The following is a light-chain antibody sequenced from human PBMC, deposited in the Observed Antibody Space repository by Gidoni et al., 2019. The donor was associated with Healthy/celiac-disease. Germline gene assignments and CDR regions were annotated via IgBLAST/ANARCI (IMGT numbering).Light chain of an antibody. V-gene: IGKV1-5*01. Sequence: QMTQSPSTLSASVGDRVTITCRASQSISSWLAWYQQKPGKAPKLLIYDASSLESGVPSRFSGSGSGTEFTLTISSLQPDDFATYYCQQYNSYSGTFGQGTKVEIK. J-gene: IGKJ1*01. CDR1: QSISSW. CDR3: QQYNSYSGT. CDR2: DAS.